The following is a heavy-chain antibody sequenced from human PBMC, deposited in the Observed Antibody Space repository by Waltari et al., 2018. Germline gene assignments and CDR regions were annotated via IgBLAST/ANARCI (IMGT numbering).Heavy chain of an antibody. J-gene: IGHJ4*02. Sequence: EVQLLESGGGLVQPGGSLRLSCAASGFTFSSYAMSWVRQAPGKGLEWVSAISGSGGSTYYADSVKGRFTISRDNSKNTLYLQMNSLRAEDTAVYYCARDPLVVVVAATLIDYWGQGTLVTVSS. CDR2: ISGSGGST. CDR1: GFTFSSYA. V-gene: IGHV3-23*01. CDR3: ARDPLVVVVAATLIDY. D-gene: IGHD2-15*01.